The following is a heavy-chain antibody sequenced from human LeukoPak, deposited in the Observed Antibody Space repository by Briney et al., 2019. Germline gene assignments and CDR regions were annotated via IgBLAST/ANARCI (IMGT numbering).Heavy chain of an antibody. J-gene: IGHJ3*02. CDR1: GGSISSYY. CDR3: ARELDAFDI. Sequence: SETLSLTCTVSGGSISSYYWSWIRQPPGQGLEWIGYIYYSGSTNYNPSLKSRVTISVDTSKNQFSLKLSSVTAADTAVYYCARELDAFDIWGQGTMVTVSS. V-gene: IGHV4-59*01. CDR2: IYYSGST.